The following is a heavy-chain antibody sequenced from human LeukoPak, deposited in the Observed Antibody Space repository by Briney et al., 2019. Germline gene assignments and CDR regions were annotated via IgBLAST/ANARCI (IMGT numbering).Heavy chain of an antibody. D-gene: IGHD3-22*01. V-gene: IGHV3-23*01. J-gene: IGHJ4*02. CDR2: ISGSGGST. Sequence: GGSLRLSCAASGFTFSSYAMSWVRQAPGKGLEWVSAISGSGGSTYYADSVKGRFTISGDNSKNTLYLQMNGLRAEDTAVYYCAKSVYYYDSSGYYYFDYWGQGTLVTVSS. CDR3: AKSVYYYDSSGYYYFDY. CDR1: GFTFSSYA.